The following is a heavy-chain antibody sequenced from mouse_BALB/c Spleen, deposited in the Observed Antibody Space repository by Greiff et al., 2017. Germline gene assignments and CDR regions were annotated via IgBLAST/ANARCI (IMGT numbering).Heavy chain of an antibody. J-gene: IGHJ3*01. D-gene: IGHD2-1*01. CDR2: ISSGGST. CDR1: GFTFSSYA. Sequence: EVMLVESGGGLVKPGGSLKLSCAASGFTFSSYAMSWVRQTPEKRLECVASISSGGSTYYPDSVKGRFTISRDNARNILYLQMSSLRSEDTAMYYCARGRDVNYLAWFAYWGQGTLVTVSA. CDR3: ARGRDVNYLAWFAY. V-gene: IGHV5-6-5*01.